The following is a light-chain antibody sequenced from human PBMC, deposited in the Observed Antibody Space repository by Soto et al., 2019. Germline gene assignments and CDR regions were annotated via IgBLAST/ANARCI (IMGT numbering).Light chain of an antibody. CDR1: SSDIGAYNF. CDR3: TSWTTSTTMM. CDR2: DVN. V-gene: IGLV2-14*03. Sequence: QSALTQPASVSGSPGQSITISCTGNSSDIGAYNFVSWYQQHPGKAPKLMLYDVNIRPSGVSNRFSGSKSGNTASLTISGLQAEDEADYYCTSWTTSTTMMFGGGTKVTVL. J-gene: IGLJ3*02.